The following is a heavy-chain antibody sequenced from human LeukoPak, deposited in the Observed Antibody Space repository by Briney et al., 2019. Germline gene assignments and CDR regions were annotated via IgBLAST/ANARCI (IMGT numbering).Heavy chain of an antibody. CDR3: ARPRGPVARVEDAFDI. J-gene: IGHJ3*02. CDR1: GYTFTGYY. Sequence: ASVKVSCKASGYTFTGYYMHWVRQAPGQGLEWMGWINPNSGGTNYAQKFQGRVTMTRDTSISTAYMELSRLRSDDTAVYYCARPRGPVARVEDAFDIWGQGTMVTV. D-gene: IGHD6-6*01. CDR2: INPNSGGT. V-gene: IGHV1-2*02.